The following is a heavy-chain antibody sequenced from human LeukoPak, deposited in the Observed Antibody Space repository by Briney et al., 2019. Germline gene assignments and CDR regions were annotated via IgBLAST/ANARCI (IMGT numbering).Heavy chain of an antibody. CDR1: GFTFRSYG. J-gene: IGHJ3*01. V-gene: IGHV3-23*01. CDR3: AKSGDVLAYDG. Sequence: GGSLRLSCVASGFTFRSYGMSWVRQAPGKGLQWVSATSGSGDSTYYADSVRGRFTISRDNSKNTVYLQMNSLRAEDTAIYYCAKSGDVLAYDGWGQGTMVTVSS. CDR2: TSGSGDST. D-gene: IGHD2-21*01.